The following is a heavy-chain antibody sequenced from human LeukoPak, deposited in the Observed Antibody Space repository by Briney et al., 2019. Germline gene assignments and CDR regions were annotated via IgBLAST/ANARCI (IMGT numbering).Heavy chain of an antibody. CDR1: GGATSSDH. J-gene: IGHJ4*02. Sequence: SETLSLTCTVSGGATSSDHWSWVRQPPGKGLEWIGYIYYSGSTNYNASLTNRVTISVDTSKNQFSLKLSSVTAADTAVYYCAREVGYCSGGSCYSYFDYWGQGTLVTVSS. V-gene: IGHV4-59*01. D-gene: IGHD2-15*01. CDR3: AREVGYCSGGSCYSYFDY. CDR2: IYYSGST.